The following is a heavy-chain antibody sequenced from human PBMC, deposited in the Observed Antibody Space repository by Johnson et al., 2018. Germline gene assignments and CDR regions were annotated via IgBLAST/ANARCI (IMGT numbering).Heavy chain of an antibody. Sequence: VQLVQSGGGLVQPGGSLRLSCAASGFTFSSYGMNWVRQAPGKGLEWVSYVSSSSSSIYYADSVKGRFTISRDNAKNSVYLQMNSLRDEDTAVYYWAKDRLWAGGYSAIGDAFDIWGQGTTVTVSS. V-gene: IGHV3-48*02. D-gene: IGHD5-18*01. J-gene: IGHJ3*02. CDR1: GFTFSSYG. CDR2: VSSSSSSI. CDR3: AKDRLWAGGYSAIGDAFDI.